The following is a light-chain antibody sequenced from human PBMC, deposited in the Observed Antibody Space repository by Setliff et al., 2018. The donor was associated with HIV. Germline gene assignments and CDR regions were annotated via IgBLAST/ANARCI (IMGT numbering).Light chain of an antibody. CDR1: SSDIGRYNL. Sequence: QSVLTQPASVSGSPGQSITISCTGTSSDIGRYNLVSWYQQYPGKAPKLMIYQATKRPSGVSNRFSGSKSGNTASLTISGLQAEDEADYYCCSNTGSNTYVFGSG. V-gene: IGLV2-23*01. CDR2: QAT. J-gene: IGLJ1*01. CDR3: CSNTGSNTYV.